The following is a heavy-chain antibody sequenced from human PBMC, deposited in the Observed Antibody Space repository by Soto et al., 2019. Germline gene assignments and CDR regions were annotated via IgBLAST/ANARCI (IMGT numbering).Heavy chain of an antibody. J-gene: IGHJ6*03. CDR3: ARITIFGVDSYYYYMDV. D-gene: IGHD3-3*01. V-gene: IGHV4-59*01. CDR2: IYYSGST. Sequence: SETLSLTCTVSGGSISSYYWSWIRQPPGKGLEWIGYIYYSGSTNYNPSLKSRVTISVDTSKNQSALKLSSVTAADTAVYYCARITIFGVDSYYYYMDVWGKGTTVTVSS. CDR1: GGSISSYY.